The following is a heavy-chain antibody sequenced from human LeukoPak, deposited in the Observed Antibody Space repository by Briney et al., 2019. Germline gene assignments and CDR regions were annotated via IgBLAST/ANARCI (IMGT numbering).Heavy chain of an antibody. CDR3: ARAGSNYFWFDP. J-gene: IGHJ5*02. V-gene: IGHV1-46*01. CDR2: INPSGGST. Sequence: ASVKVSCKASGYTFTSYDINWVRQATGQGLEWMGIINPSGGSTSYAQKFQGRVTMTRDMSTSTVYMELSSLRSEDTAVYYCARAGSNYFWFDPWGRGTLVTVSS. CDR1: GYTFTSYD. D-gene: IGHD4-11*01.